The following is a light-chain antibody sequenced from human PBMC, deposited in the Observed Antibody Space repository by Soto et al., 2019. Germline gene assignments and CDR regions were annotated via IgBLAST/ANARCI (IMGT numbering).Light chain of an antibody. J-gene: IGKJ1*01. V-gene: IGKV1-5*01. Sequence: DIQMTQSPSTLSASGGDRVTITCRASQSISTWLAWYQQRPGKAPKLLIYDASSLESGVPSRFTGRGSGTEFTLTISSLQPDDSATCYCLQYGYYASFGQGTKVEI. CDR1: QSISTW. CDR2: DAS. CDR3: LQYGYYAS.